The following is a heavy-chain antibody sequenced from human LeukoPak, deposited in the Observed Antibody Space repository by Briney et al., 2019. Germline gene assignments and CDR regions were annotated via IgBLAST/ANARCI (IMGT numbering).Heavy chain of an antibody. CDR1: GFTVSDTH. CDR3: AKDEATSGGGLAS. D-gene: IGHD3-16*01. J-gene: IGHJ5*01. Sequence: PGGSLRLSCAVSGFTVSDTHMSWVRQAPGEGLEWVSAMYTGGTTYYADSVTGRFTVSRDTSRNTLFLHMNSPRAEDTAVYYCAKDEATSGGGLASWGQGTLVIVSS. CDR2: MYTGGTT. V-gene: IGHV3-53*01.